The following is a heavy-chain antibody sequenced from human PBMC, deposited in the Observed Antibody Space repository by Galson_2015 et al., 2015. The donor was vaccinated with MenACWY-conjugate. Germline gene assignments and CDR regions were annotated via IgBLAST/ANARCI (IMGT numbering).Heavy chain of an antibody. CDR1: GYSFTRYW. CDR2: IYPGDSDT. D-gene: IGHD3-22*01. Sequence: QSGAEVKEPGQSLKISCKGSGYSFTRYWIGWVRQMPGKGLEWMGIIYPGDSDTRYSPSFQGQVTISADKSISTAYLQWSSLKASDTAMYYCARQPYLGYYYDSSGHPDWGQGTLVTVSS. V-gene: IGHV5-51*01. CDR3: ARQPYLGYYYDSSGHPD. J-gene: IGHJ4*02.